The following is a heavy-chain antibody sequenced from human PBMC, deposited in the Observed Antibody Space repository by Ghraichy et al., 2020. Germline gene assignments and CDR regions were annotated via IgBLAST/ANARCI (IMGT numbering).Heavy chain of an antibody. Sequence: ESLNISCAASGFTFSSYAMSWVRQAPGKGLEWVSAISGSGGSTYYADSVKDRFTISRDNSKNTLYLQMNSLRAEDTAVYYCAKQHYSDYWGQGTLVTVSS. CDR3: AKQHYSDY. V-gene: IGHV3-23*01. D-gene: IGHD3-3*02. CDR1: GFTFSSYA. CDR2: ISGSGGST. J-gene: IGHJ4*02.